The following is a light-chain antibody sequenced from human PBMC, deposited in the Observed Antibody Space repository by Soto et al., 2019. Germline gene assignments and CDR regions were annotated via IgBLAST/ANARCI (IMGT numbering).Light chain of an antibody. CDR2: EVN. CDR1: NSDIGAYNY. V-gene: IGLV2-14*01. Sequence: QSALTQPASVSGSPGQSITISCTGTNSDIGAYNYVSWYQQHPGKAPKLMIYEVNNRPSGVSNRFSASKSGNTASLTISGLQAEDEADYYCCSYAGSSTFPFYVFGTGTKLTVL. CDR3: CSYAGSSTFPFYV. J-gene: IGLJ1*01.